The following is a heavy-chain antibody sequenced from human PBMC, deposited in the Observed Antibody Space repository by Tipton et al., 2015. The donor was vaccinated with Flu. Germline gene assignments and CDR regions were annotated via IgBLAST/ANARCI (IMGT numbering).Heavy chain of an antibody. V-gene: IGHV4-59*08. CDR2: IFYSGST. Sequence: GLVKPSETLSLKCTVSGVSISSYYWGWIRQPLGKGLEWAGTIFYSGSTKYSPSLKSRATISVDTSKNQLSLKLTSVTAADTAVYYCARPTVTAGLDPWGPGTLVTVSS. D-gene: IGHD4-17*01. J-gene: IGHJ5*02. CDR1: GVSISSYY. CDR3: ARPTVTAGLDP.